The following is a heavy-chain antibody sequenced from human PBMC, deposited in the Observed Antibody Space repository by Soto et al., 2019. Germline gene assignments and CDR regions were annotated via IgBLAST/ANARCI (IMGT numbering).Heavy chain of an antibody. J-gene: IGHJ4*02. CDR2: ISSSSSTV. CDR3: TRDSTSTLGIVGAIYGDH. CDR1: GFSFSTYS. V-gene: IGHV3-48*02. Sequence: EVQLVESGGGLEQPGGSLRLSCAASGFSFSTYSMNWVRQAPGKGLEWVSYISSSSSTVYYADYVKGRFTISRDNAKNSLYLQMNSLRDEDTAVYYCTRDSTSTLGIVGAIYGDHWGQGTLVTVSS. D-gene: IGHD1-26*01.